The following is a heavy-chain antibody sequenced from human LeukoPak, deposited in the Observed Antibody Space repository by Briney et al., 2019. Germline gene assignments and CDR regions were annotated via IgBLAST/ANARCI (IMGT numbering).Heavy chain of an antibody. Sequence: PSETLSLTCAVYGGSFSGYYWSWIRQPPGKGLEWIGEINHSGSTNYNPSLKSRVTISVDTSKNQFSLKLSSVTAADTAVYYCARGYYYDSSGYYLMSTPWTGFVIWGQGTMVTVSS. J-gene: IGHJ3*02. V-gene: IGHV4-34*01. D-gene: IGHD3-22*01. CDR3: ARGYYYDSSGYYLMSTPWTGFVI. CDR1: GGSFSGYY. CDR2: INHSGST.